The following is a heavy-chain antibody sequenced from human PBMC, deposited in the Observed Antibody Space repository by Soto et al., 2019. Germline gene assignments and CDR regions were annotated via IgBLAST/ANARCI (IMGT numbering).Heavy chain of an antibody. CDR3: ARASYGSGSNY. CDR2: IYYSGST. V-gene: IGHV4-30-4*01. J-gene: IGHJ4*02. Sequence: SETLSLTCTVSGGSISSGDYYWSWIRQPPGKGLEWIGYIYYSGSTYYNPSLKSRVTISVDTSKNQFSLKLSSVTAEDTAVYYCARASYGSGSNYWGQGTLVTVSS. CDR1: GGSISSGDYY. D-gene: IGHD3-10*01.